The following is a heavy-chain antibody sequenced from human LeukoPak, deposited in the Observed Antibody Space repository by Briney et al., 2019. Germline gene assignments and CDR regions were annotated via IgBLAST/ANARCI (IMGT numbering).Heavy chain of an antibody. CDR1: GLTFSLYS. Sequence: GGSLRLSCSASGLTFSLYSMHWVRQAPGKGLEYVSGISTNGGSTYYADSVKGRFTISRDNSKNTLYLQMSTLRAEGTAVYYCVTELGIGGFDIWGQGTMVTVSS. V-gene: IGHV3-64D*06. D-gene: IGHD7-27*01. CDR2: ISTNGGST. J-gene: IGHJ3*02. CDR3: VTELGIGGFDI.